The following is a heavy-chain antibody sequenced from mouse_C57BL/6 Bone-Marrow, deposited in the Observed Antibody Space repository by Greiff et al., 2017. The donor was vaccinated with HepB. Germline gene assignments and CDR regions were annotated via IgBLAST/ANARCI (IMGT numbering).Heavy chain of an antibody. J-gene: IGHJ1*03. CDR3: TTGDGYYALYWYFDV. CDR2: IDPEDGDT. V-gene: IGHV14-1*01. D-gene: IGHD2-3*01. Sequence: VQLQQSGAELVRPGASVKLSCTASGFNIKDYYMHWVKQRPEQGLEWIGRIDPEDGDTEYAPKFQGKATMTADTSSNTAYLQLSSLTSEDTAVCYCTTGDGYYALYWYFDVWGTGTTVTVSS. CDR1: GFNIKDYY.